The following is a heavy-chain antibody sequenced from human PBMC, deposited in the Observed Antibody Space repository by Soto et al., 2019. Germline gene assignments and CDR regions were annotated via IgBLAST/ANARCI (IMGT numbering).Heavy chain of an antibody. J-gene: IGHJ4*02. CDR3: ARWLGYGPHFDY. CDR2: IYYSGST. CDR1: GGSISSEDYY. Sequence: QVQLQESGPGLVKPSQTLSLICTVSGGSISSEDYYWSWIRQPPGKGLEWIGYIYYSGSTYYNPSLKSRMTISVDTSKNQFSLKLTSVTAADTAVYYCARWLGYGPHFDYWGQGTLVTVSS. D-gene: IGHD5-12*01. V-gene: IGHV4-30-4*01.